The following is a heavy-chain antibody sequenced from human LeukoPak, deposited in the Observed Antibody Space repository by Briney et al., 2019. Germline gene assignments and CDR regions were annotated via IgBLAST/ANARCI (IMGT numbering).Heavy chain of an antibody. D-gene: IGHD2-15*01. CDR1: GFTFSSYS. CDR2: ISSSSSYI. Sequence: KSGGSLRLSCAASGFTFSSYSMTWVRQAPGKGLEWVSSISSSSSYIYYADSVKGRFTISRDNAKNSLYLQMNSLRAEDTAVYYCARDHMDLERVVVAATCDYWGQGTLVTVSS. J-gene: IGHJ4*02. V-gene: IGHV3-21*01. CDR3: ARDHMDLERVVVAATCDY.